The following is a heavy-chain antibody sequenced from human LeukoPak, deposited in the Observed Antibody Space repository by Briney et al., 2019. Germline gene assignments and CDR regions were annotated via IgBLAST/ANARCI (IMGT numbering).Heavy chain of an antibody. CDR3: ARQPYYYDSSGYTDAFDI. Sequence: SETLSLTCSVSGGSISSSSYYWGWIRQPPGKGLEWIGNIYYSGSTYYHPSLNSRVTISVDTSKNQFSLKLSSVTAADTAVYYCARQPYYYDSSGYTDAFDIWGQGTMVTVSS. D-gene: IGHD3-22*01. J-gene: IGHJ3*02. CDR1: GGSISSSSYY. CDR2: IYYSGST. V-gene: IGHV4-39*07.